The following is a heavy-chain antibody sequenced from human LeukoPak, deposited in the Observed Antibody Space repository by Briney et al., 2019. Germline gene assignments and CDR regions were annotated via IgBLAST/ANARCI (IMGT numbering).Heavy chain of an antibody. V-gene: IGHV1-2*02. CDR2: INPNSGGT. D-gene: IGHD2-2*01. Sequence: VASVKVSCKASGYTFTGYYMHWVRQAPGQGLEWMGWINPNSGGTNYAQKFQGRVTITRDTSISTAYMELSRLRSDDTAVYYCARVSVVPAGFDPWGQGTLVTVSS. J-gene: IGHJ5*02. CDR3: ARVSVVPAGFDP. CDR1: GYTFTGYY.